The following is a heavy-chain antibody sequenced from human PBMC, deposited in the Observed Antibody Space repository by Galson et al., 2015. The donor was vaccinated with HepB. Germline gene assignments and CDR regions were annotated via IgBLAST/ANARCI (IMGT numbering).Heavy chain of an antibody. CDR3: ARPVSHFDH. V-gene: IGHV3-7*01. CDR1: GFTFSIFW. D-gene: IGHD5/OR15-5a*01. CDR2: INPDGSAT. Sequence: SLRLSCAASGFTFSIFWMGWVRQAPGKGLEWVGNINPDGSATYYVDSLKGRFTISRDNAKNSLYLQMNSLRPEDTAVYYCARPVSHFDHWGQGTLVTVSS. J-gene: IGHJ4*02.